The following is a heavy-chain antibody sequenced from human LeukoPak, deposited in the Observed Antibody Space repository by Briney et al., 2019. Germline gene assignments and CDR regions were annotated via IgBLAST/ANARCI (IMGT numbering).Heavy chain of an antibody. Sequence: SETLSLTCTVSGGSISNTNYFWGWIRRPPGKGLEWIGSMYYSGKTYYKSSLKSRVTISVDTSKNQFSLRLTSVSAADTAVYYCARVLRYRRLFIITSRVDSWGQGTLVTVSS. V-gene: IGHV4-39*07. J-gene: IGHJ4*02. CDR3: ARVLRYRRLFIITSRVDS. CDR2: MYYSGKT. CDR1: GGSISNTNYF. D-gene: IGHD3-10*01.